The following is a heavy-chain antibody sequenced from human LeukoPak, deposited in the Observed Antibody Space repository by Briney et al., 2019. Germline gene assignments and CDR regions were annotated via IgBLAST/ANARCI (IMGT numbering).Heavy chain of an antibody. D-gene: IGHD6-13*01. J-gene: IGHJ4*02. CDR1: GGSISSGGYS. Sequence: SETLSLTCAVSGGSISSGGYSWSWIRQPPGKGLEWIGYIYHSGSTYYNPSLKSRVTISVDRSKNQFSLKLSSVTAADTAVYYCARGIAAAGGYFFDYWGQGTLVTVSS. CDR3: ARGIAAAGGYFFDY. V-gene: IGHV4-30-2*01. CDR2: IYHSGST.